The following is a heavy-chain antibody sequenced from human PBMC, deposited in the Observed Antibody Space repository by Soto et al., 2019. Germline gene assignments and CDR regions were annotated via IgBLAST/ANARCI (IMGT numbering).Heavy chain of an antibody. CDR2: ISGSGGST. Sequence: EVQLLESGGGLVQPGGSLRLSCAASGFTFSSYAMSWVRQAPGKGLEWVSAISGSGGSTYYADSVKGRFTISRDNSKNTLYLQMNSLRAEDXXVYYCAXXXXXXXXXXGAFDIWGQGTMVTVSS. CDR1: GFTFSSYA. CDR3: AXXXXXXXXXXGAFDI. J-gene: IGHJ3*02. V-gene: IGHV3-23*01.